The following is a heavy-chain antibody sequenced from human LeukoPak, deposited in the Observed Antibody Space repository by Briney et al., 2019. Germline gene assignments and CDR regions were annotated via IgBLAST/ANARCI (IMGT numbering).Heavy chain of an antibody. CDR1: GFTFDDYA. Sequence: GRSLRLSCAASGFTFDDYAMPWVRQAPGKGLEWVSGISWNSGSIGYADSVEGRFTISRDNAKNSLYLQMNSLRAEDTALYYCAKGLESAVAGGLNWGQGTLVTVSS. V-gene: IGHV3-9*01. J-gene: IGHJ4*02. D-gene: IGHD6-19*01. CDR2: ISWNSGSI. CDR3: AKGLESAVAGGLN.